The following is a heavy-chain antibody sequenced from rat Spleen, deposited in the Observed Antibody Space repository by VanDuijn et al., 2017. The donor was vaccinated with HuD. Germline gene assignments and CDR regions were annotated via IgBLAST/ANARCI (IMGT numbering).Heavy chain of an antibody. V-gene: IGHV3-1*01. CDR2: IDSSGST. J-gene: IGHJ2*01. CDR3: ARYRDTYGHVGIFDY. CDR1: GYSITSNY. Sequence: EVQLQESGPGLMKPSQSLSLTCSVTGYSITSNYWGWIRKFPGNKMEWMGYIDSSGSTGYNPSLKTRISISRDTSKNQFFLQLNSVSTEDTAIYYCARYRDTYGHVGIFDYWGQGVRVTVSP. D-gene: IGHD2-5*01.